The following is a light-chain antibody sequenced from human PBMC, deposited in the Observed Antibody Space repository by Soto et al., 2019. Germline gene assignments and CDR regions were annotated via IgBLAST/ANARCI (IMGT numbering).Light chain of an antibody. J-gene: IGKJ2*01. CDR2: DTS. CDR3: QHRSNWPPYT. CDR1: RSVSSY. V-gene: IGKV3-11*01. Sequence: EIVLTQSPATLSLSPGERATLSCRASRSVSSYLAWYQQKPGQAPRLLIYDTSNRATGIPARFSGSGSGTDFTLTINNLEPEDFAVYYCQHRSNWPPYTFGQGTKLEIK.